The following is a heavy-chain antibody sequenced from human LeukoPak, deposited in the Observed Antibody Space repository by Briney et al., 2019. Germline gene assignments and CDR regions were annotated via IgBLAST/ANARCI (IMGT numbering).Heavy chain of an antibody. CDR1: GYTFTSYD. J-gene: IGHJ4*02. D-gene: IGHD6-19*01. CDR3: ARASVGRRRWLPPLGY. CDR2: MNPNSGNT. V-gene: IGHV1-8*01. Sequence: GASVKAFCKASGYTFTSYDINWVRQATGQGLEWMGWMNPNSGNTGYAQKFQGRVTMTRNTSISTAYMELSSLRSEDTAVYYCARASVGRRRWLPPLGYWGQGTLVIVSS.